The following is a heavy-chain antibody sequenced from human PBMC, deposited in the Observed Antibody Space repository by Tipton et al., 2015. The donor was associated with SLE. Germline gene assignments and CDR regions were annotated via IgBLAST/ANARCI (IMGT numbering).Heavy chain of an antibody. CDR3: ARAPGLDRDYYYYYMDV. J-gene: IGHJ6*03. CDR1: VGSFSGYY. V-gene: IGHV4-34*01. CDR2: VNHSGGT. Sequence: TLSLTCAVYVGSFSGYYWSWIRQPPGRGLEWIGEVNHSGGTNYNPSLKSRVTISVDTSKNQFSLKLSSATAADTAVYYCARAPGLDRDYYYYYMDVWGKGTTVTVSS. D-gene: IGHD3/OR15-3a*01.